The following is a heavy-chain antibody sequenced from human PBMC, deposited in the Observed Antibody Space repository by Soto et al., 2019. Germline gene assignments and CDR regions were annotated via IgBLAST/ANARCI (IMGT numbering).Heavy chain of an antibody. V-gene: IGHV3-30*18. CDR1: GFTFSSYG. CDR2: ISYDGSNK. CDR3: AKDRDSGGYIFDY. J-gene: IGHJ4*02. D-gene: IGHD1-26*01. Sequence: QVQLVESGGGVVQPGRSLRLSCAASGFTFSSYGMHWVRQAPGKGLEWVAVISYDGSNKYYADSVKGRFTISRDNSKNTLYLQMNSLRAEDTAVYYCAKDRDSGGYIFDYWGQGTLVTVSS.